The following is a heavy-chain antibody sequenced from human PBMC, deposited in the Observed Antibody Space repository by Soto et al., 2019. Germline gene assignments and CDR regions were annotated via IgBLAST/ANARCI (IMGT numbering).Heavy chain of an antibody. CDR3: AREKSYGMGV. J-gene: IGHJ6*02. CDR2: MNPNSGNT. V-gene: IGHV1-8*01. CDR1: GYTFTSYD. Sequence: QVQLVQSGAEVKKPGASVKVSCKASGYTFTSYDINWVRPATGQVLEWIGWMNPNSGNTGYAQKFQGRVTMTRNTAPSTADMELSSLRSENTAVYYSAREKSYGMGVWGQGNTVTVSS.